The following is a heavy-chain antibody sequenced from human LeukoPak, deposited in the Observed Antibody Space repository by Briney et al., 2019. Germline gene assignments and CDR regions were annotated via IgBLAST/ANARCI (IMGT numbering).Heavy chain of an antibody. Sequence: SETLSLTCTVSGGSISSSSYYWGWIRQPPGKGLEWIGSIYYSGSTYYSPSLKSRVTISVDTSKNQFSLKLTSVSAADTAVYYCAKDDGGSSYFDYWGQGTLVTASS. CDR3: AKDDGGSSYFDY. CDR1: GGSISSSSYY. D-gene: IGHD1-26*01. CDR2: IYYSGST. V-gene: IGHV4-39*02. J-gene: IGHJ4*02.